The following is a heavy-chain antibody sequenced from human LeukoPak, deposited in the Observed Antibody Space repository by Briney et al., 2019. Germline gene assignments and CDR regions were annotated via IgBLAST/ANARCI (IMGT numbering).Heavy chain of an antibody. D-gene: IGHD2-15*01. CDR1: GGSISSYY. Sequence: SETLSLTCTVSGGSISSYYWSWIRQPPGKGLEWIGYIYYIGSTNYNPSLKSRVTISLDTSKNQFSLKLSSVTAADTAVYYCARRYCTGGTCYSFAFDIWGQGTMVTVSS. J-gene: IGHJ3*02. CDR3: ARRYCTGGTCYSFAFDI. CDR2: IYYIGST. V-gene: IGHV4-59*08.